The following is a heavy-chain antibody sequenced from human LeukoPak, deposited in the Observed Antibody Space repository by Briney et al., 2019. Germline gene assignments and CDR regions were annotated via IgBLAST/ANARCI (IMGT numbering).Heavy chain of an antibody. Sequence: AYGPTLTNPTPSLTLSSNFSGWLRRTRGGGLDWIRQPSDKALAWLAPIYLNYDNRYSPSLKSRLTITKDTSKNQMVLTMTNMNPVNTATYDGAHSLWFGDQHHDYYYGIDVWGQGTTVTVSS. J-gene: IGHJ6*02. CDR3: AHSLWFGDQHHDYYYGIDV. V-gene: IGHV2-5*01. CDR2: IYLNYDN. CDR1: GWLRRTRGGG. D-gene: IGHD3-10*01.